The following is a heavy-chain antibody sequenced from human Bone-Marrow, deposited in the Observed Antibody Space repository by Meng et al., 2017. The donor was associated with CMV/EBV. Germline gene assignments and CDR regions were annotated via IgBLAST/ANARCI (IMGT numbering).Heavy chain of an antibody. CDR1: GFTFSSYW. D-gene: IGHD2-2*01. J-gene: IGHJ6*02. CDR2: IKQDGSEK. CDR3: ARDAGDIVVVPACGMDV. V-gene: IGHV3-7*01. Sequence: GGSLRLSCAASGFTFSSYWMSWVRQAPGKGLEWVANIKQDGSEKYYVDSVKGRFTISRDDAKNSLYLQMNSLRAEDTAVYYCARDAGDIVVVPACGMDVWGQATTITVSS.